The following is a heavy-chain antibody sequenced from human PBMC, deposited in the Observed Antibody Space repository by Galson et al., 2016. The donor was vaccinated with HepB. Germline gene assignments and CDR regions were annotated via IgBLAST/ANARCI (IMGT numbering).Heavy chain of an antibody. D-gene: IGHD3-16*02. V-gene: IGHV6-1*01. CDR2: TYYRSKWFN. Sequence: CAISGDSVSSNSVVWNWIRQSPSRGLEWLGRTYYRSKWFNEYADSVKSRITINADTSMNHFSLLLNSVTPEGTAVYYCARGLIALQRNFFDYWGQGTLVTVSS. CDR1: GDSVSSNSVV. J-gene: IGHJ4*02. CDR3: ARGLIALQRNFFDY.